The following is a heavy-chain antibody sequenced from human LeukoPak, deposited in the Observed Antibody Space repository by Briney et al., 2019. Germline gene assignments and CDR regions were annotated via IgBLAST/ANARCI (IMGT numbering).Heavy chain of an antibody. V-gene: IGHV4-38-2*02. CDR3: ARQYCSSSSCYSYSGMDV. J-gene: IGHJ6*02. D-gene: IGHD2-2*01. CDR2: SGST. CDR1: GYSISSGYY. Sequence: PSETLSLTCTVSGYSISSGYYWGWIRQPPGKGLEWIGSGSTYYNPSLKSRVTISVDTSKNQFSLKLSSVSAADTAVYYCARQYCSSSSCYSYSGMDVWGQGTTVTVSS.